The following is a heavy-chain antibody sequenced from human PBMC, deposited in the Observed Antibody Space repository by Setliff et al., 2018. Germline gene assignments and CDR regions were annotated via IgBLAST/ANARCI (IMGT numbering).Heavy chain of an antibody. CDR1: GYTFTGFY. J-gene: IGHJ4*02. V-gene: IGHV1-18*04. Sequence: GASVKVSCKASGYTFTGFYMHWVRQAPGQGLEWMGWISGYNGKTNYAQKVQGRVSMTTHTSTSTAYMELRSLRSDDTAVYYCARHGDASFYYDILTGHSPPYYFDYWGQGTLVTVSS. D-gene: IGHD3-9*01. CDR2: ISGYNGKT. CDR3: ARHGDASFYYDILTGHSPPYYFDY.